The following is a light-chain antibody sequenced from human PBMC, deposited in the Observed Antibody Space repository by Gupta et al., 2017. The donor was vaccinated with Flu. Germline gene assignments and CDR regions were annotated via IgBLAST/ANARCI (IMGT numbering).Light chain of an antibody. V-gene: IGLV3-19*01. CDR2: GKN. Sequence: SSELTQDPAVSVALGQTVRIPCQGDSLRIYYASWYQQKPGQAPLLVIYGKNNRRSGSPARVSGSSSGNTASLTITGAQAEEEADYYCKSRDRRGNTIYVFGTGTKVTVL. CDR1: SLRIYY. J-gene: IGLJ1*01. CDR3: KSRDRRGNTIYV.